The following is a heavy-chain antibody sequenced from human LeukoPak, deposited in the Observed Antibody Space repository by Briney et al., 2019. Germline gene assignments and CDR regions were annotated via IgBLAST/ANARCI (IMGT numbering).Heavy chain of an antibody. J-gene: IGHJ3*02. CDR1: GYSFATYW. CDR3: ARTNYYETSGWASGLSPFDM. CDR2: IYPVDSDT. D-gene: IGHD3-22*01. Sequence: GESLKISCKGSGYSFATYWIAWVRQMPGKGLEWIGVIYPVDSDTRYSPSFQGQVTIPVDKSTSTAYLQWSSLKASDTAMYYCARTNYYETSGWASGLSPFDMWGRGTMVTVSS. V-gene: IGHV5-51*01.